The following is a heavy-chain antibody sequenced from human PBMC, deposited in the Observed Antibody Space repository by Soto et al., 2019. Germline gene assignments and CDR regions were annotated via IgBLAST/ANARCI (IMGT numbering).Heavy chain of an antibody. J-gene: IGHJ4*02. CDR1: GYTFTSYG. D-gene: IGHD3-16*01. V-gene: IGHV1-18*01. CDR2: ISAYNGNT. Sequence: EASVNVSCKASGYTFTSYGISWVRQAPGQGLEWMGWISAYNGNTNYAQKLQGRVTMTTDTSTSTAYMELRSLRSDDTAVYYCASVKVEYYDHIYDEIDYRGQGTLVTVSS. CDR3: ASVKVEYYDHIYDEIDY.